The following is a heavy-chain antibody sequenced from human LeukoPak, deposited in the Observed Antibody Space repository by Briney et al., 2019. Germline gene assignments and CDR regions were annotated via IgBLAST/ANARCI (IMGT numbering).Heavy chain of an antibody. CDR3: ARDCCSSTSCYDYYYYGMDV. CDR2: VIPILGIA. D-gene: IGHD2-2*01. CDR1: GGTFSSYA. V-gene: IGHV1-69*04. J-gene: IGHJ6*02. Sequence: ASVKVSCKASGGTFSSYAISWVRQAPGQGLEWMGRVIPILGIANYAQKFQGRVTITADKSTSTAYMELSSLRSEDTAVYYCARDCCSSTSCYDYYYYGMDVWGQGTTVTVSS.